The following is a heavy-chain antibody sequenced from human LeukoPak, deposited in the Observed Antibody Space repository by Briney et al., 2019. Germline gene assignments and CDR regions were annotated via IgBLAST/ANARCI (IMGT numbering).Heavy chain of an antibody. Sequence: PSETLSLTCTVSGGSVSSSSYYWGWIRQPPGKGLEWIGSVYYSGSTHYNPSLKSRVTISVDTSKNQFPLKLSSVTAADTALYYCARRLRGFDSWGQGTLVTVSS. V-gene: IGHV4-39*01. CDR2: VYYSGST. D-gene: IGHD5-12*01. CDR3: ARRLRGFDS. J-gene: IGHJ5*01. CDR1: GGSVSSSSYY.